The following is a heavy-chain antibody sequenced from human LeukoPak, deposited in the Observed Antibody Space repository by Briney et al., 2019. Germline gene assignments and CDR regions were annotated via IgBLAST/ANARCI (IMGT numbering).Heavy chain of an antibody. CDR2: IYYSGST. D-gene: IGHD3-10*01. J-gene: IGHJ6*04. Sequence: SETLSLTCTVSGGSISSYYWSWIRQPPGKGLEWIGYIYYSGSTNYNPSLKSRVTISVDTSKNQLSLKLSSVTAADTAVYYCAVGGTYGSGSYYYYYGMDVWGKGTTVTVSS. CDR1: GGSISSYY. V-gene: IGHV4-59*01. CDR3: AVGGTYGSGSYYYYYGMDV.